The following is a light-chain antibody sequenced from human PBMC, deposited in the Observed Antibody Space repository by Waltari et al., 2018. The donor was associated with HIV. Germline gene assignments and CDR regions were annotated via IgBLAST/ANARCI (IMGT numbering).Light chain of an antibody. Sequence: DIQMTQSPSSLSASVGARVTITCRANQNIDTYLNWYQQKQGKAPKLLIYGASSLQSGVPSRFSGSGSGTDFTLTISSLQPEDFATYYCQQSYSTPATFGQGTKVEIK. V-gene: IGKV1-39*01. CDR2: GAS. CDR1: QNIDTY. J-gene: IGKJ1*01. CDR3: QQSYSTPAT.